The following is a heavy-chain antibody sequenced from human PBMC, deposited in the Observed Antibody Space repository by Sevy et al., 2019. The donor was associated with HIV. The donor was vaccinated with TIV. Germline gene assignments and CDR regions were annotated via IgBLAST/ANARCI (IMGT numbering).Heavy chain of an antibody. CDR3: ARDHGDSSGWYGVDY. D-gene: IGHD6-19*01. CDR1: GGSISSYY. J-gene: IGHJ4*02. Sequence: SETLSLTCTVSGGSISSYYWSWIRQPPGKGLEWIGYIYYSGSTNYNPSLKSRVTISVDTSKNQFSLKLSSVTAADTAVYYCARDHGDSSGWYGVDYWGQGTLVTVSS. V-gene: IGHV4-59*01. CDR2: IYYSGST.